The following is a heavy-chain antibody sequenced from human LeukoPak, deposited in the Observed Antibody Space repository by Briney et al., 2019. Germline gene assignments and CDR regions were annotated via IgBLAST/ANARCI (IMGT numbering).Heavy chain of an antibody. D-gene: IGHD2-15*01. CDR1: GFTFSSYS. CDR3: ARDLAPIVVVVAATGWWFDP. Sequence: GGSLRLSCAASGFTFSSYSMNWVRQAPGKGLEWVSSISSSSSYIYYADSVKGRFTISRDNAKNSLYLQMNSLRAEGTAVYYCARDLAPIVVVVAATGWWFDPWGQGTLVTVSS. V-gene: IGHV3-21*01. CDR2: ISSSSSYI. J-gene: IGHJ5*02.